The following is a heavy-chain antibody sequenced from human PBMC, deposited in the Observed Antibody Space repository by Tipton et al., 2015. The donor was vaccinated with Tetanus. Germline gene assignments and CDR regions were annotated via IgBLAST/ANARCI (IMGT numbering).Heavy chain of an antibody. CDR1: GFIFNDYA. CDR3: ARDPHTIRTGNHRGFDY. CDR2: IKQDGNEK. V-gene: IGHV3-7*03. Sequence: SLRLSCAASGFIFNDYAMHWVRQVTGKGLEWVANIKQDGNEKYHVDSVKGRFTISRDNGKNLLYLEMNSLRVEDTAVYYCARDPHTIRTGNHRGFDYWGQGTLVTVSS. J-gene: IGHJ4*02. D-gene: IGHD3-10*01.